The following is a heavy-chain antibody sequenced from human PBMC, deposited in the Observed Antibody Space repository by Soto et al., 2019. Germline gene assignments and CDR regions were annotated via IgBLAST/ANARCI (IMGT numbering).Heavy chain of an antibody. V-gene: IGHV3-23*01. CDR3: AKYSATANFGVVTHNELDY. Sequence: GGSLRLSCAASGFTFRAYAMSWVRQAPGTGLEWVAGISGSGGSTDYADSVKGRFTISRDNSKNTLYLQMDSLRAEDTAVYYCAKYSATANFGVVTHNELDYWGLGTLVTVSS. CDR1: GFTFRAYA. D-gene: IGHD3-3*01. CDR2: ISGSGGST. J-gene: IGHJ4*02.